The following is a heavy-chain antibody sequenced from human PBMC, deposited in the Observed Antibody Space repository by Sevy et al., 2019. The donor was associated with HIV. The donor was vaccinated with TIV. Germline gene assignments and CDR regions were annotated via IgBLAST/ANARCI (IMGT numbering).Heavy chain of an antibody. CDR2: ISSSSSTI. Sequence: GGSLRLSCAASGFTFSSYSMNWVRQAPGKGLEWVSYISSSSSTIYYADSVKGRLTISRDNAKNSLYLQMKSLRDEDTAVYYCARDRGIVGAPQRSRYYFDYWGQGTLVTVSS. V-gene: IGHV3-48*02. CDR1: GFTFSSYS. D-gene: IGHD1-26*01. J-gene: IGHJ4*02. CDR3: ARDRGIVGAPQRSRYYFDY.